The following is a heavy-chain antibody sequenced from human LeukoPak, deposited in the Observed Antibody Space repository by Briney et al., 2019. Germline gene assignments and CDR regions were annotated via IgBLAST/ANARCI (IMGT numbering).Heavy chain of an antibody. D-gene: IGHD4/OR15-4a*01. CDR3: ARTSDYGDIYLDY. CDR1: GFTFSSHG. V-gene: IGHV3-33*01. Sequence: GSLRLSCAASGFTFSSHGMHWVRQAPGKGLEWVALIWNDGSNKNYAGSVRGRFTISRDNSKNTLYLQMNSLKAEDTAVYYCARTSDYGDIYLDYWGQGTLVTVSS. J-gene: IGHJ4*02. CDR2: IWNDGSNK.